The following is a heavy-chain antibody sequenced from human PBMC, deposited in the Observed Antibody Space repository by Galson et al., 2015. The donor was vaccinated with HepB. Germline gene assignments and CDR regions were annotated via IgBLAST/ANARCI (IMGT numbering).Heavy chain of an antibody. CDR3: AKRGQKLVLEAFDY. CDR2: VSDSGRST. CDR1: GFSFSSYA. J-gene: IGHJ4*02. D-gene: IGHD1-7*01. Sequence: SLRLSCAASGFSFSSYAMSWVRQAPGKGLEWVAAVSDSGRSTYYAHSVEGRFTISRDNSKNTLYLQMNSLRADDTAVYYCAKRGQKLVLEAFDYWGQGILVAVSS. V-gene: IGHV3-23*01.